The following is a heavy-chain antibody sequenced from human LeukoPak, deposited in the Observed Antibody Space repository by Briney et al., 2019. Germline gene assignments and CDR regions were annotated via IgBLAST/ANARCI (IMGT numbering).Heavy chain of an antibody. CDR2: ISAYNGNT. D-gene: IGHD3-16*02. J-gene: IGHJ4*02. Sequence: ASVKVSCKASGYTFTYYGISWVRQAPGQGLEWMGWISAYNGNTNYAQKLQGRVTMTTDTSTGTAYMELRSLRSDDTAVYYCARHLYYDYVWGSYRPVDYWGQGTLVTVSS. CDR1: GYTFTYYG. V-gene: IGHV1-18*01. CDR3: ARHLYYDYVWGSYRPVDY.